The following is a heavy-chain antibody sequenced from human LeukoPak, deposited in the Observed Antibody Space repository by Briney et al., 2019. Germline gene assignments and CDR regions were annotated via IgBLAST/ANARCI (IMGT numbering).Heavy chain of an antibody. D-gene: IGHD2-2*01. V-gene: IGHV4-39*07. CDR3: ARDTGPSGTAFDY. Sequence: SEALSLTCTVSGGSISSSSSYWVWIRQPPGKGLVWIGTIYYSGNTYYNPSLKSRVTISVDTSKNQFSLKLTSVTAADTAVYYCARDTGPSGTAFDYWGQGTLVTVSS. CDR2: IYYSGNT. J-gene: IGHJ4*02. CDR1: GGSISSSSSY.